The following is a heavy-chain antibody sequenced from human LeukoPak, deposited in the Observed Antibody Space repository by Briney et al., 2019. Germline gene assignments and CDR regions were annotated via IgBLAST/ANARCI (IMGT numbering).Heavy chain of an antibody. V-gene: IGHV1-24*01. CDR2: FDPEDGET. J-gene: IGHJ4*02. D-gene: IGHD3-22*01. CDR1: GYTFSELS. CDR3: AFRVYDGSGFYTWDFDN. Sequence: GASVKVSCKVSGYTFSELSMHWVRQAPGKGLEWMGGFDPEDGETIYAQKFQGRVTMTEDTSTDTAYMELSSLRSEDTAVYYCAFRVYDGSGFYTWDFDNWGQGTLVTVSS.